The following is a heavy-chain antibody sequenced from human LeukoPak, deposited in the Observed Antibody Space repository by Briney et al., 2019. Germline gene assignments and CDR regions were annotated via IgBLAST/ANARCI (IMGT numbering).Heavy chain of an antibody. Sequence: ASVKVSFKASGGTFSIYAISWVRQAPGQGLEWMGGYIPMFGTANYAQNFQNRVTITADESTSTFSMEVSSLRPEDTAVYFCAGASSKWELSFWGQGTLVTVSS. CDR2: YIPMFGTA. V-gene: IGHV1-69*13. J-gene: IGHJ4*02. D-gene: IGHD1-26*01. CDR1: GGTFSIYA. CDR3: AGASSKWELSF.